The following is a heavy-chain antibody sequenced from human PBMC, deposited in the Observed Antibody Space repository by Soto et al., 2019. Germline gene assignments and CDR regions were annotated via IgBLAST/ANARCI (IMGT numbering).Heavy chain of an antibody. J-gene: IGHJ4*02. V-gene: IGHV4-34*01. D-gene: IGHD5-18*01. CDR2: INHSGST. CDR3: ARGVDTAMVHDY. CDR1: GGSFSGYY. Sequence: QVQLQQWGAGLLKPSETLSLTCAVYGGSFSGYYWSWIRQPPGKGLEWIGEINHSGSTNYNPSLKSLVTISVDTSKNQFSLKLSSVTAADTAVYYCARGVDTAMVHDYWGQGTLVTVSS.